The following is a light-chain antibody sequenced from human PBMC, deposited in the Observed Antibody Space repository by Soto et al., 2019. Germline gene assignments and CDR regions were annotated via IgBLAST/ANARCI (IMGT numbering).Light chain of an antibody. CDR2: GAS. Sequence: EIGLKRSPGTLSLSLGERATLSCRASQSVSSSYLAWYQQKPGQAPRLLIYGASSRATGIPDRFSGSGSGTDFTLTISRLEPEDFAVYYCQQYGSSITFCQGTRLEIK. J-gene: IGKJ5*01. CDR3: QQYGSSIT. V-gene: IGKV3-20*01. CDR1: QSVSSSY.